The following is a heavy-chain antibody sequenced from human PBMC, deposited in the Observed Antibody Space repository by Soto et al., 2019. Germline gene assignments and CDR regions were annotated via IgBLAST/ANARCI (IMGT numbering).Heavy chain of an antibody. V-gene: IGHV1-69*01. CDR1: GGTFSSYA. D-gene: IGHD2-2*01. CDR2: IIPIFGTA. Sequence: QVQLVQSGAEVKKPGSSVKVSCKASGGTFSSYAISWVRQAPGQGLEWMGGIIPIFGTANYAQKFQGRVTITADESTSTAYMELSSLRSEDTAVYYCAREDIVVVAAALYYYYGMDVWGRGTTVTVSS. J-gene: IGHJ6*02. CDR3: AREDIVVVAAALYYYYGMDV.